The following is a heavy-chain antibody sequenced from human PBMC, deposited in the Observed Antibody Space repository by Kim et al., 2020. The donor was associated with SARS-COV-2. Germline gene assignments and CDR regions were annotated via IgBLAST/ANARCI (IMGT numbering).Heavy chain of an antibody. V-gene: IGHV1-3*01. J-gene: IGHJ3*02. Sequence: NTKCSQKFLGRVTFPRDTSASTAYMELSSLRSEDTAVYCCARKAVQGAFDIWGQGTMVTVSS. CDR3: ARKAVQGAFDI. D-gene: IGHD6-6*01. CDR2: NT.